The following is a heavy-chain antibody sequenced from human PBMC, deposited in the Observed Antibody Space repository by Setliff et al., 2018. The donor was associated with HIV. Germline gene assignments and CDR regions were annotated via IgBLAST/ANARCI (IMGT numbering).Heavy chain of an antibody. CDR2: IIPMYGVA. CDR1: GGTFSSYG. V-gene: IGHV1-69*05. J-gene: IGHJ5*02. CDR3: VRGYRSAWNSWFDA. D-gene: IGHD6-19*01. Sequence: ASVKVSCKASGGTFSSYGISWVRQAPGQGPEWMGGIIPMYGVANYAQKFQGRVTITTDESTSTAYMDLSSLRADDTAVYYCVRGYRSAWNSWFDAWGQGTRVTVSS.